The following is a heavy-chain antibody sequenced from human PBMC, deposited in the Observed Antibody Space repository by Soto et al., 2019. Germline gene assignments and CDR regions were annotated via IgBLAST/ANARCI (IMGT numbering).Heavy chain of an antibody. J-gene: IGHJ6*02. D-gene: IGHD3-3*01. CDR3: ARRGRRFLEWLSRYYYYGMDV. Sequence: SATLSLTCTLFGDSLTGYSCSWIRKSPGKGLEWIGYVYSGGGTNYSPSFMGRVTISVDTTDNQFSLKLNSVTAADTAVYYCARRGRRFLEWLSRYYYYGMDVWGQGTTVT. CDR2: VYSGGGT. V-gene: IGHV4-59*01. CDR1: GDSLTGYS.